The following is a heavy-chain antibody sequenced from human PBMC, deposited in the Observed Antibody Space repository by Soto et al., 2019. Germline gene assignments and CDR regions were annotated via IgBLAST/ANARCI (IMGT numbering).Heavy chain of an antibody. V-gene: IGHV3-23*01. Sequence: EVPLLESGGGLVQPGGSLRLSCAASGFTFSSYAMSWVRQAPGKGLEWVSAISGSGGSTYYADSAKGRFTISRDNXKXTXXQQMNSLRAEDTAVYYCAKVKTTIIVVVITHGFDYWGQGTLVTVSS. CDR1: GFTFSSYA. CDR2: ISGSGGST. J-gene: IGHJ4*02. D-gene: IGHD3-22*01. CDR3: AKVKTTIIVVVITHGFDY.